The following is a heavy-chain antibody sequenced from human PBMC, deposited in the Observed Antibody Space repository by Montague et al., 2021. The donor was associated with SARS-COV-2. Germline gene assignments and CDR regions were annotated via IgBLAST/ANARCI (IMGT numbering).Heavy chain of an antibody. V-gene: IGHV3-7*01. CDR2: INQDGSEK. Sequence: SLRLSCAASGFTFISYWMSWVRQAPGKGLEWVANINQDGSEKSYVDSVKGRFIISRDNAKNSLYLQMNSLRAEDTAVYYCARDRLLGGQGTLVTVSS. CDR1: GFTFISYW. J-gene: IGHJ4*02. D-gene: IGHD3-10*01. CDR3: ARDRLL.